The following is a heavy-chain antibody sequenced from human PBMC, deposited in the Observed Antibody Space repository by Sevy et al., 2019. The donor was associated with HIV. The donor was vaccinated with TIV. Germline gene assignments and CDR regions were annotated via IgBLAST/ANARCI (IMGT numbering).Heavy chain of an antibody. Sequence: GGSLRLSCTASGFTFRSHGMHWVRQAPGKGLEWVAVIWYDGSNKNYADSVKGRFTISRGNSKNTLYLQMNSLRVEDTAVYYCAREEGVIVPAALGFWGQGTLVTVSS. V-gene: IGHV3-33*01. D-gene: IGHD2-2*01. CDR3: AREEGVIVPAALGF. CDR2: IWYDGSNK. CDR1: GFTFRSHG. J-gene: IGHJ4*02.